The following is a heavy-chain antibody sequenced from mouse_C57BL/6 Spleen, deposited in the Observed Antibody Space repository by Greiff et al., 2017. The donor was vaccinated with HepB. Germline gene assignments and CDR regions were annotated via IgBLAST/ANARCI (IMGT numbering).Heavy chain of an antibody. D-gene: IGHD3-2*02. CDR2: IYPGNSDT. CDR3: TRYPAQATIDYAMDY. CDR1: GYTFTSYW. J-gene: IGHJ4*01. Sequence: EVQLQQSGTVLARPGASVKMSCKTSGYTFTSYWMHWVKQRPGQGLEWIGAIYPGNSDTSYNQKVKGKAKLTAVTSASTAYMELSSLTNEDSAVYYCTRYPAQATIDYAMDYWGQGTSVTVSS. V-gene: IGHV1-5*01.